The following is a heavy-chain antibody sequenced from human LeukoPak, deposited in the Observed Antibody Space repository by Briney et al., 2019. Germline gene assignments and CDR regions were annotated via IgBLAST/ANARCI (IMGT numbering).Heavy chain of an antibody. D-gene: IGHD4-17*01. V-gene: IGHV3-23*01. CDR3: SRDPNGDYPGAFDFQR. CDR1: GLTFSNYA. CDR2: IRGSGDGT. J-gene: IGHJ1*01. Sequence: PGGSLRLSCVVSGLTFSNYAMTWVRQAPGRRLEGVSSIRGSGDGTNYANSVRGRFTIARDSCNNKLYLQVNSLRVEDTAVYYCSRDPNGDYPGAFDFQRWGQGTLVTVSS.